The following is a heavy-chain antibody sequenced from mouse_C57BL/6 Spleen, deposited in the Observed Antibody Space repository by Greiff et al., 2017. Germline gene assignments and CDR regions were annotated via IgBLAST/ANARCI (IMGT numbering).Heavy chain of an antibody. CDR1: GFTFSSYA. CDR3: TREGTPDAWFAY. J-gene: IGHJ3*01. V-gene: IGHV5-9-1*02. Sequence: EVKVVESGEGLVKPGGSLKLSCAASGFTFSSYAMSWVRQTPEKRLEWVAYISSGGDYIYYADTVKGRFTISRDNARNTLYLQMSSLKSEDTAMYYCTREGTPDAWFAYWGQGTLVTVST. D-gene: IGHD2-14*01. CDR2: ISSGGDYI.